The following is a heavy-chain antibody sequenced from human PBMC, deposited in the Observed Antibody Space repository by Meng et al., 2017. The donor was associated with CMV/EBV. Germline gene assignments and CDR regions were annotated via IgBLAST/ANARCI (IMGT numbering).Heavy chain of an antibody. Sequence: GESLKISCAASGFTFSNAWMSWVRQAPGKGLEWVGRIKSKTDGGTTDYAAPVKGRFTISRDDSKNTLYLQMNSLKTEDTAVYYCTTGLTMVRGVITYYYYYGMDVWGQGTMVTVSS. CDR2: IKSKTDGGTT. D-gene: IGHD3-10*01. CDR3: TTGLTMVRGVITYYYYYGMDV. CDR1: GFTFSNAW. J-gene: IGHJ6*02. V-gene: IGHV3-15*01.